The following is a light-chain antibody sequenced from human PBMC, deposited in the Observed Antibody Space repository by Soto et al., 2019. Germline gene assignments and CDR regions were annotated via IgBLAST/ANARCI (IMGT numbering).Light chain of an antibody. J-gene: IGKJ1*01. CDR1: QSVTSNY. CDR3: QHSVTSPTT. Sequence: EIELTQAPGTLSLSQGERQTICYEASQSVTSNYLAWYQQKPGQAPRLLIFGASIRAKGIPARFIGSGSGTDFTLTISSLEPQHFAVYYCQHSVTSPTTFGQGTKLDIK. CDR2: GAS. V-gene: IGKV3-20*01.